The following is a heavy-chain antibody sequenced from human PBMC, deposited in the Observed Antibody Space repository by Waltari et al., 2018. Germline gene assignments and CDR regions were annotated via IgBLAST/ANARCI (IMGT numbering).Heavy chain of an antibody. CDR3: ASLEVAVVPAANYGMDV. Sequence: QVQLVQSGAEVKKPGSSVKVSCKASGGTFSSYAISWVRQAPGQGLEWMGGIIPIFGTANHAQKFQGRVTITADESTSTAYMGLRSLRSDDTAVYYCASLEVAVVPAANYGMDVWGQGTTVTVSS. CDR2: IIPIFGTA. CDR1: GGTFSSYA. V-gene: IGHV1-69*01. D-gene: IGHD2-2*01. J-gene: IGHJ6*02.